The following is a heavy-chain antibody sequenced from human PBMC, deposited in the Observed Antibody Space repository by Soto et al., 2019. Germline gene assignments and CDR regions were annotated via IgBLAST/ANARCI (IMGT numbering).Heavy chain of an antibody. CDR3: ARCGRLSVLRFLEWTRGAYYGMDV. V-gene: IGHV1-8*02. D-gene: IGHD3-3*01. CDR2: MNPNSGNT. J-gene: IGHJ6*02. Sequence: GASVKVSCKASGYTFTSYYMHWVRQAPGQGLEWMGWMNPNSGNTGYAQKFQGRVTMTRNTSISTAYMELSSLRSEDTAVYYCARCGRLSVLRFLEWTRGAYYGMDVWGQGTTVTVSS. CDR1: GYTFTSYY.